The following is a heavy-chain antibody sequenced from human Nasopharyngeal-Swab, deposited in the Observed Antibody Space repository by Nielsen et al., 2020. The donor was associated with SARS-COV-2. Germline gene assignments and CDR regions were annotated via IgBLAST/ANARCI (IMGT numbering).Heavy chain of an antibody. V-gene: IGHV4-31*03. CDR1: GGSISRGGYY. CDR2: IYYSGST. CDR3: ARLNGIAAAGTGWFDP. D-gene: IGHD6-13*01. J-gene: IGHJ5*02. Sequence: SETLSLTCTVSGGSISRGGYYWSWIRQHPGKGLEWIGYIYYSGSTYYNPSLKSRVTISVDTSKNQFSLKPSSVTAADTAVYYCARLNGIAAAGTGWFDPWGQGTLVTVSS.